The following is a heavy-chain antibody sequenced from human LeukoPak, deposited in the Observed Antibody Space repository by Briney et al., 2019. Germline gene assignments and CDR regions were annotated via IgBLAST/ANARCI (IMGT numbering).Heavy chain of an antibody. CDR2: IYTSGST. CDR3: ARDSRNYYGSGSYFHY. CDR1: GGSISSGSYY. Sequence: SETLSLTCTVSGGSISSGSYYWSWIRQPAGKGLEWIGRIYTSGSTNYNPSLKSRVTISVDTSKNQFSLKLSSVTAADTAVYYCARDSRNYYGSGSYFHYWGQGTLVTVSS. J-gene: IGHJ4*01. D-gene: IGHD3-10*01. V-gene: IGHV4-61*02.